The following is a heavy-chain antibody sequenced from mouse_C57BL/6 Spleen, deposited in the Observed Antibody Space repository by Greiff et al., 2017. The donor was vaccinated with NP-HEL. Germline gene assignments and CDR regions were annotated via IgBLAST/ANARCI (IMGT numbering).Heavy chain of an antibody. CDR2: IDPSDSET. V-gene: IGHV1-52*01. CDR3: ARRDGYYQGFDY. CDR1: GYTFTSYW. Sequence: VQLQQSGAELVRPGSSVKLSCKASGYTFTSYWMHWVKQRPIQGLEWIGNIDPSDSETHYNQKFKDKATLTVDKSSSTAYMQLSSLTSEDSAVYYCARRDGYYQGFDYWGQGTTLTVSS. J-gene: IGHJ2*01. D-gene: IGHD2-3*01.